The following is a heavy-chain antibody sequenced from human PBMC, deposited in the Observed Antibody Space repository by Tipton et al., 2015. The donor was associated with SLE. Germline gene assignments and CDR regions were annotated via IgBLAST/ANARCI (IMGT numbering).Heavy chain of an antibody. V-gene: IGHV4-34*01. CDR1: GGSFSSSSYY. J-gene: IGHJ5*02. CDR2: INDSGST. D-gene: IGHD2-15*01. Sequence: GLVKPSETLSLTCAVYGGSFSSSSYYWGWIRQPPGKGLEWIGEINDSGSTNYNPSLKSRVTISVDTSKNQFSLKLSSVTAADTAVYYCARGHPYCSGGSCYSRWFDPWGQGTLVTVSS. CDR3: ARGHPYCSGGSCYSRWFDP.